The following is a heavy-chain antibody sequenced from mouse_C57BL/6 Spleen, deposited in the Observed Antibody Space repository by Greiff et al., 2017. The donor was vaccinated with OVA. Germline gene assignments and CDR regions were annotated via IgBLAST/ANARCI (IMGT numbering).Heavy chain of an antibody. Sequence: QVQLKQPGAELVKPGASVKLSCKASGYTFPSYWMHWVKQRPGPGLEWIGMLHPNSGSTNYNEKFKSKATLTVDKSSSTAYMQLSSLTSEDSAVYYWAREEYWGGGFDYWGQGTTLTVSS. CDR2: LHPNSGST. V-gene: IGHV1-64*01. D-gene: IGHD1-1*02. J-gene: IGHJ2*01. CDR1: GYTFPSYW. CDR3: AREEYWGGGFDY.